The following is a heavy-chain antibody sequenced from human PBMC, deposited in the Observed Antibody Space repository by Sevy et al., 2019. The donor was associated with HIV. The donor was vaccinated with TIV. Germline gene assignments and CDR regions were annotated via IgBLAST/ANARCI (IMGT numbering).Heavy chain of an antibody. CDR1: GXXFSYAW. D-gene: IGHD2-8*02. V-gene: IGHV3-15*01. CDR2: IXSKSDGGTT. J-gene: IGHJ6*02. CDR3: STDPIIVLLVTXXXDX. Sequence: GGSLRLSCAASGXXFSYAWMSWVXXAPGKGLEWVGRIXSKSDGGTTDYATPVKGRFTISRDDSKNTLYLQMKNLRTEDTAVYYCSTDPIIVLLVTXXXDXXGQGTTVTVSS.